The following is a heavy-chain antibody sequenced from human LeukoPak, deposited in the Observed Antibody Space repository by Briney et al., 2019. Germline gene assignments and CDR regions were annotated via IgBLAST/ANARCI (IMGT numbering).Heavy chain of an antibody. CDR3: ARGYSKRKQWPHY. J-gene: IGHJ4*02. V-gene: IGHV4-34*01. CDR2: INHSGST. D-gene: IGHD6-19*01. CDR1: GGSFSGYY. Sequence: PSETLSLTCAVYGGSFSGYYWSWIRQPPGKGLEWIGEINHSGSTNYNPSLKSRVTISVDSSKNQFSLKLNSVTAADTAVYYWARGYSKRKQWPHYWGQGTLVTVSS.